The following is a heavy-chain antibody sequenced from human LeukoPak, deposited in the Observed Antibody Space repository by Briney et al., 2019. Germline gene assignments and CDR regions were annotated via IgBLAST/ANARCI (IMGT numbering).Heavy chain of an antibody. CDR1: GYTFSSYA. J-gene: IGHJ4*02. D-gene: IGHD3-22*01. CDR3: ANMVEVITTGY. CDR2: ISGSGGST. Sequence: GGSLRLSCAASGYTFSSYAMRWVRQAPGQGLEWVSVISGSGGSTCYADSLKGRFTMTRDNSTSTLYLEMNSLRAEDTAVYYCANMVEVITTGYWGQGTLVTVSS. V-gene: IGHV3-23*01.